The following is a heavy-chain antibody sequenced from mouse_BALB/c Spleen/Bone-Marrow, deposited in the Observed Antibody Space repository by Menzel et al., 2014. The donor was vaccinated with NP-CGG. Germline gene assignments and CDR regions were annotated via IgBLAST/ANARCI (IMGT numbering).Heavy chain of an antibody. V-gene: IGHV4-1*02. Sequence: EVKLAESGGGLVRPGGSLKLSCAASGFDFSRYWMSWVRQAPGKGLEWIGEINPDSSTINYTPSLKDKFIISTDNAKNTLYLQMSKVRSGDTALYYCARPGGYYVGYIDYWGQGTSLTVSS. D-gene: IGHD2-3*01. CDR1: GFDFSRYW. CDR2: INPDSSTI. CDR3: ARPGGYYVGYIDY. J-gene: IGHJ2*02.